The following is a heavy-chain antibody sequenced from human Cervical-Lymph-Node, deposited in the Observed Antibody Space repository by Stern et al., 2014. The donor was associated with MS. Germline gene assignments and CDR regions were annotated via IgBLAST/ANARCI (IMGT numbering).Heavy chain of an antibody. CDR1: GASSRGYY. V-gene: IGHV4-34*01. J-gene: IGHJ4*02. D-gene: IGHD4-17*01. Sequence: QVQLQQWGAGLLKPSETLSLTCTVHGASSRGYYWSWFRQAPGKGLEWIGEIDHSASTPYNPSLGSRVAISMDASKNEFSLELGSVTVADTGVYFCAYMTSVTSAFKYWGQGTLVSVSS. CDR3: AYMTSVTSAFKY. CDR2: IDHSAST.